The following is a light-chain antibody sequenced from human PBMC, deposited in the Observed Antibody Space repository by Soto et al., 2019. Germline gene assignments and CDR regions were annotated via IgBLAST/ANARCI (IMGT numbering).Light chain of an antibody. V-gene: IGLV1-40*01. CDR2: GNS. Sequence: QSVLTQPPSVSGAPGQRVTISCTGSSSNVGAGYDVHWYQQLPGTAPKLLIYGNSNRPSGVPDRFSGSKSGTSPSLALTGLQAEDEADYYCQSYDSSLSGSGVFGGGTQLTVL. CDR1: SSNVGAGYD. CDR3: QSYDSSLSGSGV. J-gene: IGLJ2*01.